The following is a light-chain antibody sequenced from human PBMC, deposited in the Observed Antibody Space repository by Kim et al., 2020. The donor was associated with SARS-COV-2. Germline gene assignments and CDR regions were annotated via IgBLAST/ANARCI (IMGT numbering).Light chain of an antibody. Sequence: LYRGERATRACRDSQSVSSYLAWNQKKPGQPPRPLIVDAPTRAEGIPARVSGSGSETDLTLTIGSIEPEELAVYYSQQRTSWPLTSGGGTTVDI. J-gene: IGKJ4*02. CDR3: QQRTSWPLT. CDR1: QSVSSY. V-gene: IGKV3-11*01. CDR2: DAP.